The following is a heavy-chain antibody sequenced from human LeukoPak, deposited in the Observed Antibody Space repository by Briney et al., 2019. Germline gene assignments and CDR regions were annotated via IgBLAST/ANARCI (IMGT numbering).Heavy chain of an antibody. D-gene: IGHD5-24*01. J-gene: IGHJ4*02. CDR3: ARGDGYNLY. CDR1: GFNFNNYW. CDR2: IYPGDYDT. Sequence: GESLKISCEASGFNFNNYWVGWVRQMPGKGLEWMGIIYPGDYDTRYSPSFQGQVTISADKSISTAYLQWSSLKASDTAIYYCARGDGYNLYWGQGTLVTVSS. V-gene: IGHV5-51*01.